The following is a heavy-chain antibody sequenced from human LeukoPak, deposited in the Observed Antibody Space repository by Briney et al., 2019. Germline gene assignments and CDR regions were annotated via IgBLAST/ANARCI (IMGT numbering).Heavy chain of an antibody. CDR2: ISWNSGSI. D-gene: IGHD6-13*01. Sequence: PGGSLRLSCAASGFTFDDYAMHWVRQAPGKGLEWVSGISWNSGSIGYADSVKGRFTISRDNAKNPLYLQMNSLRAEDTALYYCAKDGYSSSWSRYFDYWGQGTLVTVSS. V-gene: IGHV3-9*01. CDR1: GFTFDDYA. CDR3: AKDGYSSSWSRYFDY. J-gene: IGHJ4*02.